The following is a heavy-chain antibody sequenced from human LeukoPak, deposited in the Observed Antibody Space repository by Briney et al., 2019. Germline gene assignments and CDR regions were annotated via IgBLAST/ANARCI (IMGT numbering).Heavy chain of an antibody. CDR3: ARERGAAAGTLQFYYYYGMDV. Sequence: PGGSLRLSCAASGFTCSSYGRHWVRQAPGKGLEWVGVVWYDGSNKYYADSVKGRFTIARDNSKNTLYLQMNSLRAEETAVYYCARERGAAAGTLQFYYYYGMDVWGQGTTVTVSS. D-gene: IGHD6-13*01. V-gene: IGHV3-33*01. J-gene: IGHJ6*02. CDR2: VWYDGSNK. CDR1: GFTCSSYG.